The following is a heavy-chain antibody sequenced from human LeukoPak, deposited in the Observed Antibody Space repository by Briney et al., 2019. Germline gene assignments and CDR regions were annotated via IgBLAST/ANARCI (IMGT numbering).Heavy chain of an antibody. CDR3: ATVGEWELLWGYFDL. D-gene: IGHD1-26*01. V-gene: IGHV1-3*01. Sequence: ASVKVSCKASGYTFTSYAMHWVRQAPGQRLEWMGWINAGNGNTKYSQKFQGRVTITRDTSASTAYMELSSLRSEDTAVCYCATVGEWELLWGYFDLWGRGTLVTVSS. CDR2: INAGNGNT. CDR1: GYTFTSYA. J-gene: IGHJ2*01.